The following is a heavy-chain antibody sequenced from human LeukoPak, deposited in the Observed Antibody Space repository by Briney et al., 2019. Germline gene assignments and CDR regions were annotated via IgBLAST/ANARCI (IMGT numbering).Heavy chain of an antibody. V-gene: IGHV1-8*01. CDR2: MNPNSGNT. CDR3: ARSSMIVDPFYFYYGMDV. Sequence: ASVKVSCKASGYTFTSYDINWVRQATGQGLEWMGWMNPNSGNTGYAQKFQGRVTMTRNTSISTAYMELSSLRSEDTAVYYCARSSMIVDPFYFYYGMDVWGQGTTVTVSS. CDR1: GYTFTSYD. D-gene: IGHD3-22*01. J-gene: IGHJ6*02.